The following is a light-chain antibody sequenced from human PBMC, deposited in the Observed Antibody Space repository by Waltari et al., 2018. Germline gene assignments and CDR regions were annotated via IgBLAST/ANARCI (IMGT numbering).Light chain of an antibody. Sequence: DIQMTQSPSSQSASVGDRVTITCRASQSISSYLNWYQHKPGKAPKLLIYAASSLQSGVPSRFSGSGSGTDFTLTISSLQPEDFATYYCQQSYNTPRTFGQGTKVEIK. V-gene: IGKV1-39*01. CDR2: AAS. CDR3: QQSYNTPRT. CDR1: QSISSY. J-gene: IGKJ1*01.